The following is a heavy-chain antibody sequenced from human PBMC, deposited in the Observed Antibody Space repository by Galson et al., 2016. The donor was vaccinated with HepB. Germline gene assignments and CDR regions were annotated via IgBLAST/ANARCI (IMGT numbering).Heavy chain of an antibody. D-gene: IGHD6-13*01. Sequence: SLRLSCAASGFTFSRYGMHWVRQAPGKGLEWVALIWSDGSNKYYADSVKGRFTISRDNSKNTAYLQMNSLRAEDRAEYYCAREAGIAAAATYDYWGQGTLVTVSS. V-gene: IGHV3-33*01. CDR1: GFTFSRYG. CDR3: AREAGIAAAATYDY. CDR2: IWSDGSNK. J-gene: IGHJ4*02.